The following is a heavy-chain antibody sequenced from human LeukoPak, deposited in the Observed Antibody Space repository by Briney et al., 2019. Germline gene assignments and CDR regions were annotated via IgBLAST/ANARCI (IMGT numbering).Heavy chain of an antibody. D-gene: IGHD3-10*01. J-gene: IGHJ4*02. V-gene: IGHV3-7*03. CDR3: ARATIAMFRGVIRGFDY. CDR2: IKQDGREK. CDR1: VFNLRSFW. Sequence: GGCLRLSRAPSVFNLRSFWMSWVRHAPGKGREWGANIKQDGREKYSVDSVKSRFTISRDNAKNSLYLQMNSLRAEDTAVYYCARATIAMFRGVIRGFDYWGQGTLVTVSS.